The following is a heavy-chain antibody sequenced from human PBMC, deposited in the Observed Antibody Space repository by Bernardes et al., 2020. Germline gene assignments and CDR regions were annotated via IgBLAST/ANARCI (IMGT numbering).Heavy chain of an antibody. Sequence: SETLSLTCTVSGGSISTYYWSWIRQPPGRGPEWIGYVYYSGSTNYNPSLKSRVTISVDTSKNQFSLKLSSVTAADTAVYYCARGVHFSSSVLSWLDPWGQGTLVTVSS. D-gene: IGHD6-6*01. J-gene: IGHJ5*02. V-gene: IGHV4-59*01. CDR2: VYYSGST. CDR3: ARGVHFSSSVLSWLDP. CDR1: GGSISTYY.